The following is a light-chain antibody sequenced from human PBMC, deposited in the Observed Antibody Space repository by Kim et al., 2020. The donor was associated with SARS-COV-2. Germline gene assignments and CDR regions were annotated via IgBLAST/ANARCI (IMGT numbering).Light chain of an antibody. CDR3: QQSHSTTRT. Sequence: GDTGIITCRESQSFLNHLNWDKHKPGKAPKHLIYGASNLHTGDPPRFSGSGTDARFTLTIYNLQTDSCTTYYCQQSHSTTRTFAQGTKM. V-gene: IGKV1-39*01. CDR1: QSFLNH. CDR2: GAS. J-gene: IGKJ1*01.